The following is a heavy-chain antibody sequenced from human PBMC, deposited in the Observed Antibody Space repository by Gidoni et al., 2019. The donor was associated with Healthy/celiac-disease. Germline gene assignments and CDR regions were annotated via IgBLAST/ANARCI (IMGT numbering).Heavy chain of an antibody. D-gene: IGHD2-21*01. Sequence: QVQLQQWGAGLLKPSETLSPTCAAYGGSFSGYYWSWIRQPPGKGLEWIGEINHSGSTNYNPSLKSRVTISVDTSKNQFSLKLSSVTAADTAVYYCARGALSLDSTPFDYWGQGTLVTVSS. V-gene: IGHV4-34*01. J-gene: IGHJ4*02. CDR1: GGSFSGYY. CDR3: ARGALSLDSTPFDY. CDR2: INHSGST.